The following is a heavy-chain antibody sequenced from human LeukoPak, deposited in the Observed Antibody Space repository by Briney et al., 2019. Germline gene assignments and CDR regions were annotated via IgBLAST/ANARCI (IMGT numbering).Heavy chain of an antibody. D-gene: IGHD1-26*01. V-gene: IGHV1-2*02. CDR3: ARSTPTIDWFDP. CDR1: GYTFTGYY. Sequence: ASVKVSCKASGYTFTGYYMHWVRQAPGQGLEWMGWINPNSGGTNYAQKFQGRVTMTRDTSISTAYMELSRLRSDDTAVYYCARSTPTIDWFDPWGQGTLVTVSS. J-gene: IGHJ5*02. CDR2: INPNSGGT.